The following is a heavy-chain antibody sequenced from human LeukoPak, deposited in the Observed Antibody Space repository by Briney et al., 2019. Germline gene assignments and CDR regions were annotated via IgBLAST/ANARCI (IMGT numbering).Heavy chain of an antibody. D-gene: IGHD3-9*01. Sequence: GGSLRLSCAASGFTFSSYAMSWVRQAPGKGLEWVSAISGSGGSTYYADSVKGRFTISRDNSKNTLYLQMNSLRAEDTAVYYCAKDPPTYYDTLTGLNWFDPWGQGTLVTVSS. CDR1: GFTFSSYA. CDR3: AKDPPTYYDTLTGLNWFDP. V-gene: IGHV3-23*01. CDR2: ISGSGGST. J-gene: IGHJ5*02.